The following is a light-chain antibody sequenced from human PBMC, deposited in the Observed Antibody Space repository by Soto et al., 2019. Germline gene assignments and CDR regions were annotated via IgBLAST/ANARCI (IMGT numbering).Light chain of an antibody. CDR3: SSYAGSTLYV. V-gene: IGLV2-8*01. J-gene: IGLJ1*01. CDR1: SSDVGGYNY. CDR2: EVS. Sequence: QSVLTQPPSASGSPGQSVTISCPGTSSDVGGYNYVSWYQQHPGKAPKLMIYEVSERPSGVPDRFSGSKSGNTASLTVSGLQAEDEADYYYSSYAGSTLYVFGTGTKVTVL.